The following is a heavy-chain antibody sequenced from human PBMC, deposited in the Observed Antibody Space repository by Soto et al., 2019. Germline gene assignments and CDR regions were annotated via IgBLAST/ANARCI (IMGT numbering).Heavy chain of an antibody. Sequence: EVQLLESGGGLVQPGGSLRISCAASGFDFSNYGMSWVRQAPGKGLEWVSAISGTAHASYYAASVKGRFTISRDNSKNTLYLPMNSLRVEDTAVYFCVKDAPQPFSYWGQGTLVTVAS. CDR1: GFDFSNYG. CDR2: ISGTAHAS. J-gene: IGHJ4*02. V-gene: IGHV3-23*01. CDR3: VKDAPQPFSY. D-gene: IGHD3-3*02.